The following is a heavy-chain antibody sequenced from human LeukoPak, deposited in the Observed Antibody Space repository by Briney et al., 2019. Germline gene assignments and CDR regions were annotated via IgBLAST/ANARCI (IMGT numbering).Heavy chain of an antibody. CDR2: ISSSSSYI. V-gene: IGHV3-21*01. CDR1: GFTFSSYS. Sequence: GGSLRLSCETSGFTFSSYSMNWVRQAPGKGLEWVSSISSSSSYIYYADSVKGRFTISRDNAKNSLYLQMNSLRAEDTAVYYCARFHSGYDREFGGVIVWGQGTLVTVSS. J-gene: IGHJ4*02. CDR3: ARFHSGYDREFGGVIV. D-gene: IGHD3-16*02.